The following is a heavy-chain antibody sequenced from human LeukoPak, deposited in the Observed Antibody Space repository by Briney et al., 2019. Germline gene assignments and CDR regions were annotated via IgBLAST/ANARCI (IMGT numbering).Heavy chain of an antibody. Sequence: SETLSLTCAVYGGSFSGYYWSWIRQPPAKGREGVGGINHSGSTNYNPSLKSRCTISVDTAMNQFSLKLSSVTAADTAVYYCARGIYYDILTGYYTSYYYGMDVWGQGTTVTVSS. V-gene: IGHV4-34*01. D-gene: IGHD3-9*01. CDR2: INHSGST. CDR3: ARGIYYDILTGYYTSYYYGMDV. J-gene: IGHJ6*02. CDR1: GGSFSGYY.